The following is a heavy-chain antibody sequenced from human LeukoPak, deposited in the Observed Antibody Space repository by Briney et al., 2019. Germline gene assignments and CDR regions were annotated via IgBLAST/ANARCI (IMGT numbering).Heavy chain of an antibody. V-gene: IGHV4-34*01. CDR2: INHSGST. CDR1: GGSFSGYY. J-gene: IGHJ4*02. CDR3: ARGAIYYGSGSYYNY. Sequence: SETLSLTCAVYGGSFSGYYWSWIRQPPGKGLEWIGEINHSGSTNYNASPKSRVTISIDTSKKQFSLKLNSVTAADTAVYYCARGAIYYGSGSYYNYWGQGTLVTVSS. D-gene: IGHD3-10*01.